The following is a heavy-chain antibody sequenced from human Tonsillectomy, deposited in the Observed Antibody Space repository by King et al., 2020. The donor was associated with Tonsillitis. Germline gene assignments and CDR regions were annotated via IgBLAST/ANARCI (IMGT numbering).Heavy chain of an antibody. CDR1: GFTFSMHA. CDR3: VRAANYDMLTGYHNWFDP. CDR2: ISTNGGST. Sequence: VQLVESGGGLVQPGGSLRLSCSASGFTFSMHAMHWVRQAPGKGLEHVSAISTNGGSTYYGDSVKGRFTISRDNSKNTLYLQMSRLRAEDTAVYYCVRAANYDMLTGYHNWFDPWGQGTLVTVSS. J-gene: IGHJ5*02. D-gene: IGHD3-9*01. V-gene: IGHV3-64D*06.